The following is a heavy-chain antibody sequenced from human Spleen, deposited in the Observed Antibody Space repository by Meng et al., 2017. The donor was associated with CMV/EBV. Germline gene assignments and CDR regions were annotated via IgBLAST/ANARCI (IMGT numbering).Heavy chain of an antibody. Sequence: SETLSLTCTVSGGSVTSGSYYWSWIRQPPGKGLEWIGYIYYSGSTDYNPSLKSRVTISVDTSMNQFSLKLNSVTAADTAVYYCARDVFGYTGAYGSWGQGMLVTVSS. V-gene: IGHV4-61*01. CDR2: IYYSGST. D-gene: IGHD1-26*01. J-gene: IGHJ4*02. CDR1: GGSVTSGSYY. CDR3: ARDVFGYTGAYGS.